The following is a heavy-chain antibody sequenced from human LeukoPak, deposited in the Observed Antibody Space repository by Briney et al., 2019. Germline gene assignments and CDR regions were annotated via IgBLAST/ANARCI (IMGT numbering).Heavy chain of an antibody. D-gene: IGHD2-21*02. Sequence: RGESLKISCKGSGYRFTNYWIGWVRQMPGKGLEWMGIIYPGDSDTRYSPSFQGQVTISADKSFSTVYLQWSSLKASDTAIYYCARRMTADYFDLWGRGTLVTVSS. J-gene: IGHJ2*01. CDR2: IYPGDSDT. CDR1: GYRFTNYW. V-gene: IGHV5-51*01. CDR3: ARRMTADYFDL.